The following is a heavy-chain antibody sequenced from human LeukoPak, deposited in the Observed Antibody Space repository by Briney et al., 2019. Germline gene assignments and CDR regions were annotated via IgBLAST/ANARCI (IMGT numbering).Heavy chain of an antibody. CDR1: GYTFTSYD. V-gene: IGHV1-8*01. Sequence: ASVKVSCKASGYTFTSYDINWVRQATGQGLEWMGRMNPNSGNTGYAQKFQGRVTMTRNTSISTAYMELSSLRSEDTAVYYCARGQQLVLGYYYGMDVWGQGTTVTVSS. D-gene: IGHD6-13*01. J-gene: IGHJ6*02. CDR2: MNPNSGNT. CDR3: ARGQQLVLGYYYGMDV.